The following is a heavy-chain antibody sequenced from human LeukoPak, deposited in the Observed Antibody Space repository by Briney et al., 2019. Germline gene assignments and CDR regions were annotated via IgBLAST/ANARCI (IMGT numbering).Heavy chain of an antibody. J-gene: IGHJ4*02. CDR3: ARGARNSHYFDY. CDR2: IGTAGDT. Sequence: PGGSLRLSCAASGSTFSSYDMHWVRQATGKGLEWVSAIGTAGDTYYPGSVKGRFTISRENAKNSLYLQMNSLRAGDTAVYYCARGARNSHYFDYWGQGTLVTVSS. CDR1: GSTFSSYD. D-gene: IGHD4-23*01. V-gene: IGHV3-13*01.